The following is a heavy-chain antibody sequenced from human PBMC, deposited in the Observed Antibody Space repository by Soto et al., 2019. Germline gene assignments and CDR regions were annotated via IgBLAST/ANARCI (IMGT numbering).Heavy chain of an antibody. CDR3: AKDDYGMDV. J-gene: IGHJ6*02. CDR2: ISGNSGSI. V-gene: IGHV3-9*01. CDR1: GFTFADYA. Sequence: EVQLVESGGGLVQPGRSLRLSCAASGFTFADYAIHWVRQAPGKGLEWVSGISGNSGSIGYADSVKGRFTISRDNAKNTLYLQMNSLRAEDTALYYCAKDDYGMDVWGQGTTVTVSS.